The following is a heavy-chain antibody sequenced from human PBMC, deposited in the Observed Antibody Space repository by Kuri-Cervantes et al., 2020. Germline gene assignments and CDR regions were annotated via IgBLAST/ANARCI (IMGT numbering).Heavy chain of an antibody. CDR1: GYSFTSYD. V-gene: IGHV1-8*02. J-gene: IGHJ4*02. Sequence: ASVKVSCKASGYSFTSYDINWVRQATGQGLEWMGWMNPNSGNTDYSQKFQGRITMTRNTSISTAYLELSSLRSDDTAIYYCARDSRVVAGLSLDYWGPGTLVTVSS. D-gene: IGHD6-19*01. CDR2: MNPNSGNT. CDR3: ARDSRVVAGLSLDY.